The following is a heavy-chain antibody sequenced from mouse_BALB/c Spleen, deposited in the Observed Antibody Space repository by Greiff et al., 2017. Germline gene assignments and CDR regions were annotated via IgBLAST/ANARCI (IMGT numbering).Heavy chain of an antibody. CDR1: GFTFSSFG. CDR3: ARSYGSSYYAMDD. J-gene: IGHJ4*01. V-gene: IGHV5-17*02. CDR2: ISSGSSTI. D-gene: IGHD1-1*01. Sequence: EVKLMESGGGLVKPGGSLKLSCAASGFTFSSFGMHWVRQAPEKGLEWVAYISSGSSTIYYADTVKGRFTISRDNPKNTLFLQMTSLRSEDTAMYYCARSYGSSYYAMDDWGQGTSVTVSS.